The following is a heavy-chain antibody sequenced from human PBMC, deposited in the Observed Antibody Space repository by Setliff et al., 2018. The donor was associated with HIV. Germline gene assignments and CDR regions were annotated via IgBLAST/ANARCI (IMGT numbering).Heavy chain of an antibody. CDR2: ISSSSSYT. CDR1: GFTFSSYS. D-gene: IGHD2-2*01. CDR3: ARGEPTILVVPAAFFDY. Sequence: GGSLRLSCAASGFTFSSYSMNWVRQAPGKGLEWVSYISSSSSYTHYADSVRGRFTISRDNAKKSLYLQMNSLRAEDTAVYYCARGEPTILVVPAAFFDYRGQGTLVTVSS. J-gene: IGHJ4*02. V-gene: IGHV3-21*01.